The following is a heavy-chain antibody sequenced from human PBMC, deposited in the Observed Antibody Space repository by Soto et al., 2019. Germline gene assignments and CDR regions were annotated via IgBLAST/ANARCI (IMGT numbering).Heavy chain of an antibody. CDR2: IYYSGST. V-gene: IGHV4-39*03. D-gene: IGHD3-10*01. J-gene: IGHJ5*02. Sequence: SETLSLTCTVSGGSISSSSYYWGWIRQPPGKGLEWIGSIYYSGSTYYNPSLKSRVTISVDPSKKQFSLKLSSGTAANTAVYYPPPSQGLVCFGSYVKESWFDPWGKGTLVT. CDR3: PPSQGLVCFGSYVKESWFDP. CDR1: GGSISSSSYY.